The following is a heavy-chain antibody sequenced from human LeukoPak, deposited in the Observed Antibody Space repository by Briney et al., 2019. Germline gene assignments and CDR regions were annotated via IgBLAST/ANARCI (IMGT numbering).Heavy chain of an antibody. D-gene: IGHD4-17*01. CDR2: IYYSGST. J-gene: IGHJ6*02. Sequence: SETLSLTCTVSGGSISSYYWSWIRQPAGKGLEWIGYIYYSGSTNYNPSLKSRVTISLDTSKNQFSLKLSSVTAADTAVYYCARHRGNDYGAPGGMDVWGQGTTVTVSS. V-gene: IGHV4-59*08. CDR3: ARHRGNDYGAPGGMDV. CDR1: GGSISSYY.